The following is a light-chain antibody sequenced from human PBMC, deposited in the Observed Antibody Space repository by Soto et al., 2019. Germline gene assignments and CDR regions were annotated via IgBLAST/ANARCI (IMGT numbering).Light chain of an antibody. V-gene: IGKV3-15*01. CDR2: RAS. Sequence: EIVMTQSPATLSVSPGERATLSCRASQSVSSNLAWYQQKPGQAPRLLIYRASTRATGIPARFSGSGSGTEFTLTLSSLQSEDFAVYYGQQYNNWPRTFGQGTKVEIK. J-gene: IGKJ1*01. CDR3: QQYNNWPRT. CDR1: QSVSSN.